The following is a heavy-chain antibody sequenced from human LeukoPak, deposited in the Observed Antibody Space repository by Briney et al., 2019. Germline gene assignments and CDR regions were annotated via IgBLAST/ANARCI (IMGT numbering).Heavy chain of an antibody. J-gene: IGHJ6*03. D-gene: IGHD1-26*01. CDR3: ARDSGWDSGFFYYYYMDV. V-gene: IGHV3-23*01. CDR2: ISGAGGLT. CDR1: GFLFRTYA. Sequence: PGGSLRLSCAASGFLFRTYAMSWVRQAPGKGLEWVSRISGAGGLTYYADSVKGRFTISRDNSKNTLYLQMNTLRAEDTATYYCARDSGWDSGFFYYYYMDVWGKGTSVTVSS.